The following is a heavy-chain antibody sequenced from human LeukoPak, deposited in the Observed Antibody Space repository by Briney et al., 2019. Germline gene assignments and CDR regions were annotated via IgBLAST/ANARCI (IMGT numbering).Heavy chain of an antibody. Sequence: SETLSLTCTVSGGSISSSSYYWGWIRQPPGKGLEWIGSIYYSGSTYYNPSLKSRVTISVDTSKNQFSLKLSSVTAADTAVYYCARGSSSGWYGHFDYWGQGTLVTVSS. CDR3: ARGSSSGWYGHFDY. CDR1: GGSISSSSYY. J-gene: IGHJ4*02. CDR2: IYYSGST. V-gene: IGHV4-39*07. D-gene: IGHD6-19*01.